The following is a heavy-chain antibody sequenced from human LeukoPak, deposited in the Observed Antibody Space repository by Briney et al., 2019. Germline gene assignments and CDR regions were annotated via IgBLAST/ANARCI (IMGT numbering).Heavy chain of an antibody. J-gene: IGHJ6*02. D-gene: IGHD3-3*01. CDR2: ISGSGGST. V-gene: IGHV3-23*01. Sequence: GGSLRLSCAASGFTFSSYAMSWVRQAPGKGLEWVSAISGSGGSTYYADSVKGRFTISRDNSKNTLYLQMNSLRAEDTAVYYCAKDGTYYDFSYYYYVMFISGQGTTFTVSS. CDR1: GFTFSSYA. CDR3: AKDGTYYDFSYYYYVMFI.